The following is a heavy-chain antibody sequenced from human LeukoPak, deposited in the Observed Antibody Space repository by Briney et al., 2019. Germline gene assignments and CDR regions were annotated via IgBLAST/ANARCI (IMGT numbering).Heavy chain of an antibody. CDR2: INHSGST. D-gene: IGHD3-3*01. CDR3: ARGLTYYDFWSGYYTGISERPNWFDP. J-gene: IGHJ5*02. CDR1: GGSFSGYY. V-gene: IGHV4-34*01. Sequence: SETLSLTCAVYGGSFSGYYWRWIRQPPGKGLEWIGEINHSGSTNYNPSLKSRVTISVDTSKNQFSLKLSSVTAADTAVYYCARGLTYYDFWSGYYTGISERPNWFDPGAREPWSPSPQ.